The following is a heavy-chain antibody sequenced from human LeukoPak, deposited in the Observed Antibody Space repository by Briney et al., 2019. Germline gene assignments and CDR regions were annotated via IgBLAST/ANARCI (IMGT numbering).Heavy chain of an antibody. CDR2: IYYSGST. CDR3: ARLPLGALDAFDI. CDR1: GGSISSGGYY. Sequence: PSQTLSLTCTVSGGSISSGGYYWSRIRQPPGKGLEWIGYIYYSGSTNYNPSLKSRVTISVDTSKNQFSLKLSSVTAADTAVYYCARLPLGALDAFDIWGQGTMVTVSS. V-gene: IGHV4-61*08. J-gene: IGHJ3*02.